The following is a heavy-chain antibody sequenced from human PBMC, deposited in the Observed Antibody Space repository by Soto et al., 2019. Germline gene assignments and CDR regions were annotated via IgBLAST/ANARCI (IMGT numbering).Heavy chain of an antibody. Sequence: GGSLRLSCAASGFTFSSYWMSWVRQAPGKGLEWVAKIKQDGSEKYYVDSVKGRFTISRDNAKNSLYLQINSLRAEDTAVYYSARDRYYAFPGGLDYGMDVWGQGTTVTVSS. CDR2: IKQDGSEK. CDR3: ARDRYYAFPGGLDYGMDV. V-gene: IGHV3-7*01. CDR1: GFTFSSYW. D-gene: IGHD3-3*01. J-gene: IGHJ6*02.